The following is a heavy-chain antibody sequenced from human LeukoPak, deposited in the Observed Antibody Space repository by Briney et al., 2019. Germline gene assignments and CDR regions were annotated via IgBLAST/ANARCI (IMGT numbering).Heavy chain of an antibody. Sequence: ASVKVSCKASGYTFTSYYMHWVRQAPGQGLEWMGWINPNSGGTNYAQKFQGRVTMTRDTSISTAYMELSRLRSDDTATYYCARVPDAVGGKLYIEWPYYSGMDVWGQGTTVTVSS. CDR2: INPNSGGT. V-gene: IGHV1-2*02. CDR1: GYTFTSYY. J-gene: IGHJ6*02. CDR3: ARVPDAVGGKLYIEWPYYSGMDV. D-gene: IGHD4-23*01.